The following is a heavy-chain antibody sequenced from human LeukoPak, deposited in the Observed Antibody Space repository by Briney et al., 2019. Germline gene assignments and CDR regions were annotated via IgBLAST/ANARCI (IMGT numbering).Heavy chain of an antibody. D-gene: IGHD5-12*01. Sequence: PSGTLSLTCAVSGGSISSSHWWSWVRQPPGKGLEWIGEIYHSGSTNYNPSLKSRVTISVDTSKSQFSLKVSSVTAADTAVYYCARGGYSGSDWTTWGQGTLVTVSS. CDR1: GGSISSSHW. CDR3: ARGGYSGSDWTT. V-gene: IGHV4-4*02. CDR2: IYHSGST. J-gene: IGHJ5*02.